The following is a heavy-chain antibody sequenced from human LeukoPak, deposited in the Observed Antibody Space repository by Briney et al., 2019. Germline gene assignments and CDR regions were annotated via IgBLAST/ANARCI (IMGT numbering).Heavy chain of an antibody. J-gene: IGHJ4*02. V-gene: IGHV3-21*01. Sequence: PGGSLRLSCAASGFTFSSYSMTWVRQAPGKGLEWVSSISSSSSYIYYADSVKGRFTISRDNAKNTLYLQMNSLRAEDTAVYYCARAAYYYGSGIYYFDYWGQGTLVTVSS. CDR3: ARAAYYYGSGIYYFDY. CDR1: GFTFSSYS. CDR2: ISSSSSYI. D-gene: IGHD3-10*01.